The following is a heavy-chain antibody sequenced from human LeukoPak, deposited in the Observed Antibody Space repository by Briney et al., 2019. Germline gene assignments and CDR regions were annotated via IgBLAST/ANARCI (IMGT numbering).Heavy chain of an antibody. CDR3: ARGLPGGAVTALDI. Sequence: ASVRVSCKASGGTFSIYAISWVRQAPGQGLEWMGGIIPIFGTANYAQKFQGRVTITADESTSTAYMELSGLRSEDTAVYYCARGLPGGAVTALDIWGQGTMVTVSS. CDR2: IIPIFGTA. D-gene: IGHD4-17*01. J-gene: IGHJ3*02. V-gene: IGHV1-69*13. CDR1: GGTFSIYA.